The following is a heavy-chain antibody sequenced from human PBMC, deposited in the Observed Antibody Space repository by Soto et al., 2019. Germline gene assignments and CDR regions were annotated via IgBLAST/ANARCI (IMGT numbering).Heavy chain of an antibody. CDR3: AKRGPLGFCASTSCYAFDY. Sequence: RLSCAASGFTFAGYAMTWVRQPPGKGLEWVSSISGSGANTYYADSVKGRFTVSRDNSENTLYLQMNSLRVEDTAIYYCAKRGPLGFCASTSCYAFDYWGPGALVPVSS. D-gene: IGHD2-2*01. CDR1: GFTFAGYA. J-gene: IGHJ4*02. CDR2: ISGSGANT. V-gene: IGHV3-23*01.